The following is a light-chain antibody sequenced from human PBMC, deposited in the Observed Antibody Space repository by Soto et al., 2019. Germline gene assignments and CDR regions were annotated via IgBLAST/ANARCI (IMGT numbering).Light chain of an antibody. CDR3: SSYTSSATYV. CDR1: SSDVGGYNY. V-gene: IGLV2-14*01. CDR2: DVS. J-gene: IGLJ1*01. Sequence: ALTQPASVSGSPGQSITISCTGTSSDVGGYNYVSWYQQHPGKAPKLMIYDVSNRPSGVSNRFSGSKSGNTASLTISGLQAEDEADYYCSSYTSSATYVFGTGTKVTVL.